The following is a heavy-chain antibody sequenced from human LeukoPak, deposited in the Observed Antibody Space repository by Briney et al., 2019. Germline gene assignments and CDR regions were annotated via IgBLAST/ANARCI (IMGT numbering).Heavy chain of an antibody. Sequence: GGSLRLSCSASGFTFSSYAMDWVRQAPGKGLEYVSTISSNGGSTYYADSVKGRFTISRDDSKNTLYLRMSSLRAEDTTVYYCVKEGDYGYCFDYWGQGTLVTVSS. D-gene: IGHD3-16*01. CDR3: VKEGDYGYCFDY. CDR2: ISSNGGST. V-gene: IGHV3-64D*06. J-gene: IGHJ4*02. CDR1: GFTFSSYA.